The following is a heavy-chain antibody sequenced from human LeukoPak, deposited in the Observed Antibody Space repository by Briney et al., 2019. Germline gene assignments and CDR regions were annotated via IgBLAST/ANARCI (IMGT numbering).Heavy chain of an antibody. CDR1: GGTFSSYA. CDR2: IIPILGIA. V-gene: IGHV1-69*04. CDR3: ARAYYYDSSGYPDDY. J-gene: IGHJ4*02. Sequence: GASVKVSCKASGGTFSSYAISWVRQAPGQGLEWMGGIIPILGIANYAQKFQGRVTITADKSTSTAYMELSSLRSEDTAVYYCARAYYYDSSGYPDDYWGQGTLVTVSS. D-gene: IGHD3-22*01.